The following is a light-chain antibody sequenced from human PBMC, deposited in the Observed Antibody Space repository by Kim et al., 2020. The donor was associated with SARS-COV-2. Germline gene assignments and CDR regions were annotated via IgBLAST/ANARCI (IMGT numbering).Light chain of an antibody. CDR2: EAS. CDR1: QSVSRS. V-gene: IGKV3-11*01. J-gene: IGKJ4*01. Sequence: LSPGERAAPTCRARQSVSRSIAWDQQKPGQAPRLLIYEASNRATGIPARFSGSGSGTDFTLTISSLEPEDFAVYYCQQRSNWPLTFGGGTKVDIK. CDR3: QQRSNWPLT.